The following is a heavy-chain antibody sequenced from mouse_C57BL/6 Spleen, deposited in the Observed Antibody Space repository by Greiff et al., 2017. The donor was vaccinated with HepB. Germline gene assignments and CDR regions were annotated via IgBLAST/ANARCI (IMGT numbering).Heavy chain of an antibody. V-gene: IGHV1-52*01. J-gene: IGHJ2*01. Sequence: QVQLQQPGAELVRPGSSVKLSCKASGYTFPSYWMHWVKQRPIQGLEWIGNIDPSDSETHYNQKFKDKATLTVDKSSSTAYMQLSSLTSEDSAVYYCARSGIYGSSYDYFDYWGQGTTLTVSS. D-gene: IGHD1-1*01. CDR3: ARSGIYGSSYDYFDY. CDR2: IDPSDSET. CDR1: GYTFPSYW.